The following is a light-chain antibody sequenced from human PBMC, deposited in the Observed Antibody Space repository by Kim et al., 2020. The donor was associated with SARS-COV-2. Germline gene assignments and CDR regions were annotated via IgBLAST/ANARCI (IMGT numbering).Light chain of an antibody. CDR1: SSDVGGYNF. Sequence: GQSVTISCTGTSSDVGGYNFVSWYQRHPGKAPKLMIYDVSNRPSGVSNRFSGSKSGNTASLTISGLQPEDEADYYCSSYTSSSTLVFGTGTKVTVL. V-gene: IGLV2-14*03. J-gene: IGLJ1*01. CDR3: SSYTSSSTLV. CDR2: DVS.